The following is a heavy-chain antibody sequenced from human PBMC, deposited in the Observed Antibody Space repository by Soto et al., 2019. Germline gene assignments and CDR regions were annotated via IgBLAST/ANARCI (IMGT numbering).Heavy chain of an antibody. CDR1: GGTFSSYT. J-gene: IGHJ5*02. Sequence: GASVKVSCKASGGTFSSYTISWVRQAPGQGLEWMGRIIPTLGIANYAQKFQGRVTITADKSTSTAYMELSSLRSEDTAVYYCARDARSSFDWLDPWGQGTLVTVSS. CDR3: ARDARSSFDWLDP. CDR2: IIPTLGIA. V-gene: IGHV1-69*04.